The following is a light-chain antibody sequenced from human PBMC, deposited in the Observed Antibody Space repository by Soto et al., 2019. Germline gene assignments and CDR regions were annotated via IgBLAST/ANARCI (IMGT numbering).Light chain of an antibody. V-gene: IGKV1-39*01. CDR1: QSISSY. J-gene: IGKJ3*01. CDR3: QPSYNTPLFT. CDR2: AAS. Sequence: DIQMTQSPSSLSASVGDRVSITCRASQSISSYVNWYQQKPGKAPKLLIFAASRLHAGVPLRFSGSGSCTDFTLNISGLQPDAFANYDCQPSYNTPLFTFGPGTTVDSK.